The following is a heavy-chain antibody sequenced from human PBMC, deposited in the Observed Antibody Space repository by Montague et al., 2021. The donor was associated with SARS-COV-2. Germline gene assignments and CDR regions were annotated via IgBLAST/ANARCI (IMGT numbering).Heavy chain of an antibody. CDR1: GGSTSYYH. V-gene: IGHV4-59*01. CDR3: AGVASYCTNGVCQTYYYYGLDV. CDR2: MYYSGST. J-gene: IGHJ6*02. Sequence: SETLSLTCIVSGGSTSYYHWSWIRQSPGKGLEWIGYMYYSGSTNYNPSLKSRVTMSIDRSKNQSSLKLRSVTAADTAVYYCAGVASYCTNGVCQTYYYYGLDVWGQGTTVTVSS. D-gene: IGHD2-8*01.